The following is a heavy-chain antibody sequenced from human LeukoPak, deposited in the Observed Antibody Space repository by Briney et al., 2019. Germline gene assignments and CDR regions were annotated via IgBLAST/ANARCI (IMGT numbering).Heavy chain of an antibody. CDR2: INAGNGNT. CDR3: ARGNYILTGTYYYYMDV. D-gene: IGHD3-9*01. Sequence: GASVKVSCKASGYTFTSYALHWVRQAPGQRLQWMGWINAGNGNTKYSQEFQGRVTITRDTSASTAYMELSSLRSEDMAVYYCARGNYILTGTYYYYMDVWGKGTTVTVSS. V-gene: IGHV1-3*03. CDR1: GYTFTSYA. J-gene: IGHJ6*03.